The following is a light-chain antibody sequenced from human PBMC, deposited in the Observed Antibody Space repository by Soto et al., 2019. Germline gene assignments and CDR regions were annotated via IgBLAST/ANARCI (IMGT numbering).Light chain of an antibody. CDR2: DAS. CDR1: QNVNNNY. J-gene: IGKJ5*01. V-gene: IGKV3-11*01. CDR3: QQRSNWIT. Sequence: VLTQSPGTLSLSPGERATVSCRASQNVNNNYLVWYQQRPGQAPRLLIYDASNRATGIPARFSGSGSGTDFTLTISSLEPEDFAVYYCQQRSNWITFGQGTRLEIK.